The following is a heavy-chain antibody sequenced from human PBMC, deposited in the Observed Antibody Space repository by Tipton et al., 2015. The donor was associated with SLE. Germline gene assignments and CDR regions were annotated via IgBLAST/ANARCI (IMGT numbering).Heavy chain of an antibody. D-gene: IGHD6-13*01. Sequence: SLRLSCAASGFHFSTYGMHWVRQAPGKGLEWVASITGSGSTIYYADSVKGRFTISRDNAKNSLYLQMNSLRAEDTAVYYCARVNVGYSSSWRFGSWGQGTLVTVSS. J-gene: IGHJ4*02. CDR2: ITGSGSTI. CDR1: GFHFSTYG. V-gene: IGHV3-48*01. CDR3: ARVNVGYSSSWRFGS.